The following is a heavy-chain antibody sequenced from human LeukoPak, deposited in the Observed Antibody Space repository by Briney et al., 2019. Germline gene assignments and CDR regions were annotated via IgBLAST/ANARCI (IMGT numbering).Heavy chain of an antibody. J-gene: IGHJ6*02. CDR1: GFTFSSFA. D-gene: IGHD2-15*01. CDR3: ARESNRRLHYYGIDV. V-gene: IGHV3-23*01. CDR2: ISGSGGST. Sequence: PGGSLRLSCAASGFTFSSFAMSWVRQAPGKGLEWVSVISGSGGSTYYADSVKGRFIISRDKSKNTLYLQMNSLRAEDTAVYYCARESNRRLHYYGIDVWGLGTTVTVSS.